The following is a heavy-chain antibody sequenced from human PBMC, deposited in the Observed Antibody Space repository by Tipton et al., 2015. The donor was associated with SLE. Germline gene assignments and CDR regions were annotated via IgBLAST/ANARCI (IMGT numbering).Heavy chain of an antibody. V-gene: IGHV4-34*01. Sequence: TLSLTCAVYGGSFSGYYWSWICQPPGKGLEWIGEINHSGSTNYNPSLKSRVTISVDTSKNQFSLKLSSVTAADTAVYYCARGLFPWELFYWGQGTLVTVSS. CDR3: ARGLFPWELFY. CDR1: GGSFSGYY. J-gene: IGHJ4*02. CDR2: INHSGST. D-gene: IGHD1-26*01.